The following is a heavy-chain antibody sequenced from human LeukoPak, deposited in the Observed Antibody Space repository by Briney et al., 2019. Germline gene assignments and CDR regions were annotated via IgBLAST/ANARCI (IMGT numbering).Heavy chain of an antibody. CDR3: ARRKFYDTYLDP. D-gene: IGHD2/OR15-2a*01. J-gene: IGHJ5*02. V-gene: IGHV5-51*01. CDR2: AHPATSII. Sequence: ASVKISCKGPEYDFANYWIGWVRQTPGRGLEWMGIAHPATSIIHYGPSFQGQVTISFDRSLSTAYLQWTSLKASDSGMYFCARRKFYDTYLDPWGRGTLVTVSS. CDR1: EYDFANYW.